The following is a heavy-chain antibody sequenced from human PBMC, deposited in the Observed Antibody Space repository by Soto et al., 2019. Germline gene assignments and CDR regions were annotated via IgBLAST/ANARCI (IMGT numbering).Heavy chain of an antibody. V-gene: IGHV4-34*01. CDR2: INHSGST. Sequence: SETLSLTCAVYGGSFSGYYWSWIRQPPGKGLEWIREINHSGSTNYNPSLKSRVTISVDTSKNQFSLKLSSVTAADTAVYYCARDRKGSIFGVVTYYYYGMDVWGQGTTVTVSS. D-gene: IGHD3-3*01. CDR3: ARDRKGSIFGVVTYYYYGMDV. J-gene: IGHJ6*02. CDR1: GGSFSGYY.